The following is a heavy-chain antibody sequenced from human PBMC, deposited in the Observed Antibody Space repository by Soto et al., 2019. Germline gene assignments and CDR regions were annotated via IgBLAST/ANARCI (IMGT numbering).Heavy chain of an antibody. CDR3: ARGYCSSTSCYEFDY. Sequence: PSETLSLTCTVSGGSISSSSYYWGWIRQPPGKGLEWIGSIYYSGNTNYSPSLKSRVTISVDTSKKQFSLKLTSVTAADTAMYYCARGYCSSTSCYEFDYWGQGNLVTVSS. D-gene: IGHD2-2*01. J-gene: IGHJ4*02. CDR1: GGSISSSSYY. V-gene: IGHV4-39*07. CDR2: IYYSGNT.